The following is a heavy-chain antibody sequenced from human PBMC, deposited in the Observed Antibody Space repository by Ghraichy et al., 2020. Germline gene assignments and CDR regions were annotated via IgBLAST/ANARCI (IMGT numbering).Heavy chain of an antibody. J-gene: IGHJ4*02. CDR2: IHSSGNT. CDR1: GLTVSRNY. CDR3: ARGSSDFDY. V-gene: IGHV3-53*01. Sequence: LSLTCAASGLTVSRNYMTWVRQAPGKGLEWVSVIHSSGNTYHADSVKGRFTISRDISKNTLYLQMNSLRAEDTAVYYCARGSSDFDYWGQGTLVTVSS.